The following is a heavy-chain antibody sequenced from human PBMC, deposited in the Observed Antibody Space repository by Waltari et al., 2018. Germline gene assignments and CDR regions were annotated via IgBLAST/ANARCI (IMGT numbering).Heavy chain of an antibody. CDR3: ARTAAAAPHYYYYYMDV. CDR1: GYSISSGYY. D-gene: IGHD6-13*01. Sequence: QVQLQESGPGLVKPSETLSLTCAVSGYSISSGYYWGWIRQPPGKGLEWIGSIYHSGSTYYNPSLKRRVTIAVDTSKNQFALKLSSVTAADTAVYYCARTAAAAPHYYYYYMDVWGKGTTVTVSS. J-gene: IGHJ6*03. CDR2: IYHSGST. V-gene: IGHV4-38-2*01.